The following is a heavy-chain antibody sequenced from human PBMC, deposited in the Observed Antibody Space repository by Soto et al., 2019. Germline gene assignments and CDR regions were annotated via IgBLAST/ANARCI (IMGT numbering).Heavy chain of an antibody. V-gene: IGHV4-31*03. CDR3: ARRVYAGYYYDSSGQRGTFDY. D-gene: IGHD3-22*01. Sequence: SETLSLTCTVSGGSISSGGYYWSWIRQHPGKGLEWIGYIYYSGSTYYNPSLKSRVTISVDTSKNQFPLKLSSVTAADTAVYYCARRVYAGYYYDSSGQRGTFDYWGQGTRVTVS. CDR2: IYYSGST. J-gene: IGHJ4*02. CDR1: GGSISSGGYY.